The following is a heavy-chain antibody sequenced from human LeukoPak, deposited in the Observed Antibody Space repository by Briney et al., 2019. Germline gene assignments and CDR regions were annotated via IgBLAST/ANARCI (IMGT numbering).Heavy chain of an antibody. D-gene: IGHD6-13*01. CDR1: GGTFSSYA. J-gene: IGHJ6*02. Sequence: GSSVTVSCKASGGTFSSYAISWVRQAPGQGLEWMGGIIPIFGTANYAQKFQGRVTITADESTSTAYMELSSLRSEDTAVYYCARGGYSSSWYQLYYYYGMDVWGQGTTVTVSS. CDR2: IIPIFGTA. CDR3: ARGGYSSSWYQLYYYYGMDV. V-gene: IGHV1-69*01.